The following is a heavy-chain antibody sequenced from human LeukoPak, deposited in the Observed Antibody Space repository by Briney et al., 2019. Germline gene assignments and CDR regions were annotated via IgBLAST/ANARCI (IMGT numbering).Heavy chain of an antibody. CDR3: ARDTPDYGGYFDY. CDR2: ITPIFGTA. Sequence: SVKVSCKASGGTFSSYAISWVRQAPGQGLEWMGGITPIFGTANYAQKFQGRVTITTDESTSTAYMELSSLRSEDTAVYYCARDTPDYGGYFDYWGQGTLVTVSS. D-gene: IGHD4-23*01. J-gene: IGHJ4*02. CDR1: GGTFSSYA. V-gene: IGHV1-69*05.